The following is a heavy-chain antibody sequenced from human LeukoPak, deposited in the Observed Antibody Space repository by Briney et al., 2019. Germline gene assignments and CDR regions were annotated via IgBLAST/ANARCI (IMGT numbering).Heavy chain of an antibody. V-gene: IGHV1-18*01. CDR2: ISAYNGNT. J-gene: IGHJ4*02. Sequence: ASVKVSCKASGYTFTSYGICWVRQAPGQGLEWMGWISAYNGNTNYAQKLQGRVTMTTDTSTSTAYMELRSLRSDDTAVYYCARGEPGRPWYSSSWYYFDYWGQGTLVTVSS. D-gene: IGHD6-13*01. CDR3: ARGEPGRPWYSSSWYYFDY. CDR1: GYTFTSYG.